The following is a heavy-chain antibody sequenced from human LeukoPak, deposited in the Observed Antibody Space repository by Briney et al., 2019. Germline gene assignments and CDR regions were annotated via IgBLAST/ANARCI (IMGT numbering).Heavy chain of an antibody. D-gene: IGHD1-26*01. CDR2: INTDGSST. V-gene: IGHV3-74*01. J-gene: IGHJ4*02. Sequence: GGSLRLSCAASGFTFSSYWMHWVRQAPGKRLVWVSRINTDGSSTTYADSVKGRFTISRDNAKNTLYLQMNSLRAEDTAVYYCAALSGSYCDGDYWGQGTLVTVSS. CDR3: AALSGSYCDGDY. CDR1: GFTFSSYW.